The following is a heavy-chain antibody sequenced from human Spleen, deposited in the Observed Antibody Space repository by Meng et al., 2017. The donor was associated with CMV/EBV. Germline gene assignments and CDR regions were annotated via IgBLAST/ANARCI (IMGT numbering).Heavy chain of an antibody. CDR2: IYYSGST. D-gene: IGHD2-2*01. J-gene: IGHJ6*02. Sequence: SETLSLTCTVSGGSISSGGYYWSWIRQHPGKGLEWIGYIYYSGSTYYNPSLKSRVTISVDTSKNQFSLKLSSVTAADTAVYYCARGTIVVVHGMDVWGQGTTVPSP. CDR1: GGSISSGGYY. V-gene: IGHV4-31*03. CDR3: ARGTIVVVHGMDV.